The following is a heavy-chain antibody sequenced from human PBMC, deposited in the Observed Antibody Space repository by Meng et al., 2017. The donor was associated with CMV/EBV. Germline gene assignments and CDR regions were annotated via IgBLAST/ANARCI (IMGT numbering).Heavy chain of an antibody. D-gene: IGHD6-6*01. V-gene: IGHV3-66*02. CDR2: IYSGGST. CDR1: GFTVSSNY. Sequence: GGSLRLSCAASGFTVSSNYMSWVGQAPGKGLEWVSVIYSGGSTYYADSVKGRFTISRDNSKNTLYLQMNSLRAEDTAVYYCARDPLEYSSSPVAFDIWGQGTMVTVSS. J-gene: IGHJ3*02. CDR3: ARDPLEYSSSPVAFDI.